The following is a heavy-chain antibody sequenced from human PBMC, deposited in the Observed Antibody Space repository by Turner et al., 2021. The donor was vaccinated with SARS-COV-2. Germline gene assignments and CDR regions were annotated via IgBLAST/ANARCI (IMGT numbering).Heavy chain of an antibody. CDR1: GFTFSSYA. V-gene: IGHV3-23*01. CDR2: ISGSGGST. CDR3: AKDGYDGIYCSGGSCYSGWFDS. D-gene: IGHD2-15*01. Sequence: EVQLLESGGGLVQPGGSLSPSCAVSGFTFSSYAMGWVRQAPGKGLEWVPGISGSGGSTYYADSVKGRFTISRDNSKNTLYLQMNSLRAEDTAVYYCAKDGYDGIYCSGGSCYSGWFDSWGQGTLVTVSS. J-gene: IGHJ5*01.